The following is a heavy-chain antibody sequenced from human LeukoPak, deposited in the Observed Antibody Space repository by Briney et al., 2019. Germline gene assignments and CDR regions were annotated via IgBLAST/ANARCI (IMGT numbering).Heavy chain of an antibody. CDR2: ISAYNGNT. Sequence: GASVKVSCKASGYTFNSYGISWVRQAPGQGLEWMGWISAYNGNTNYAQKLQGRVTMATDTSTSTAYMGLRSLRSDDTAVYYSARGGLMITFGGIIEFDYWGQGTLVTVSS. D-gene: IGHD3-16*02. J-gene: IGHJ4*02. CDR3: ARGGLMITFGGIIEFDY. V-gene: IGHV1-18*04. CDR1: GYTFNSYG.